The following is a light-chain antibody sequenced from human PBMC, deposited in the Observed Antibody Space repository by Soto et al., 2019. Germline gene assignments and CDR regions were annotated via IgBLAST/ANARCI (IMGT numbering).Light chain of an antibody. V-gene: IGKV3-20*01. Sequence: EIVLTQCPGTLCLSPGERATLSCRASQSVLSSYLAWDQQKPGQDPRLLIYVTSSRAAGIPARISGSGSGTDLTLTLSRLEPEDFAVYYCQASCSSPLTCGQGTKVEV. CDR2: VTS. CDR1: QSVLSSY. CDR3: QASCSSPLT. J-gene: IGKJ1*01.